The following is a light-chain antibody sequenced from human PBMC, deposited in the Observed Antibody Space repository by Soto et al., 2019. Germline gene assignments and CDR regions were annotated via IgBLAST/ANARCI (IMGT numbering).Light chain of an antibody. CDR2: DDS. J-gene: IGKJ1*01. V-gene: IGKV1-5*01. Sequence: DIQMTQSPSTLSASVGDSVTITCRASQSISSWLAWYQQKTGKAPKLLIYDDSSLESGVPSRFSGSGSGTDLNLTISRLQPEDFAVYYCQQYGSSPVTCGQGTKVDIK. CDR3: QQYGSSPVT. CDR1: QSISSW.